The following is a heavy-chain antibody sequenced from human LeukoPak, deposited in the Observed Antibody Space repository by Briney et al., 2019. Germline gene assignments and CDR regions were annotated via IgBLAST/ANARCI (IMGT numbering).Heavy chain of an antibody. V-gene: IGHV4-39*07. CDR3: ARSGVVELRDSGLHDDRSFDY. J-gene: IGHJ4*02. CDR1: SGSISSSSYY. Sequence: PSETLSLTCTVSSGSISSSSYYWGWIRQSPGKGLEWIGSIYYSGSTYYNPSLKSRVTISVDTSKNQFSLKLSSVTAADTAVYYCARSGVVELRDSGLHDDRSFDYWGQGTLVTVSS. D-gene: IGHD1-7*01. CDR2: IYYSGST.